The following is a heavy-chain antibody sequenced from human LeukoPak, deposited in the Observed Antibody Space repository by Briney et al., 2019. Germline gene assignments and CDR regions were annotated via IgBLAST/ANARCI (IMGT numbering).Heavy chain of an antibody. CDR1: GGSFSGYS. V-gene: IGHV4-34*01. J-gene: IGHJ4*02. D-gene: IGHD6-6*01. CDR3: ARELEFPFDY. Sequence: SETLSPTWAVYGGSFSGYSWSWIRKPQGKGLEWIGEINHSGSTNYNPSLKSRVTISVDTSKNQFSLKLSSVTAADTAVYYCARELEFPFDYWGQGTLVTVSS. CDR2: INHSGST.